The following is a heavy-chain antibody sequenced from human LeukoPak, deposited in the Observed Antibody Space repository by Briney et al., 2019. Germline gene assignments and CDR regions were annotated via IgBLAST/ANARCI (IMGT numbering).Heavy chain of an antibody. CDR3: ARDGISDYDILTGYLGNYFDY. CDR1: GGTFSSYA. V-gene: IGHV1-69*13. Sequence: SVKVSCKASGGTFSSYAISWVRQAPGQGLEWMGGIIPIFGTANYAQKFQGRVTITADESTSTTYMELSSLRSEDTAVYYCARDGISDYDILTGYLGNYFDYWGQGTLVTVSS. D-gene: IGHD3-9*01. CDR2: IIPIFGTA. J-gene: IGHJ4*02.